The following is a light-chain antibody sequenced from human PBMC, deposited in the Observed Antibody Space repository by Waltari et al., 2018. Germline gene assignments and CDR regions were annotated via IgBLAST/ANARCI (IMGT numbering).Light chain of an antibody. CDR1: SGAVSADYS. Sequence: QTVVTQEPSFSVSPGGTVPLTCGLSSGAVSADYSPRWYHQTPGQAPRTLIYKTNTRSSGVPDRFSGSILGNKAALTITGAQADDESIYYCVLYMGGGVWVFGGGTRLTVL. V-gene: IGLV8-61*01. CDR3: VLYMGGGVWV. J-gene: IGLJ3*02. CDR2: KTN.